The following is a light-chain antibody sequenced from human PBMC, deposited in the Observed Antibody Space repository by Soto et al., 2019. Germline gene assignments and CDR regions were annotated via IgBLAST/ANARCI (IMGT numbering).Light chain of an antibody. Sequence: DIQMTQSPSSLSASVGDRVTITCQASQDISNYLAWYQQKPGKAPKLLIYAASTLQSGVPSRFSGSGSGTDLTLTISSLQSEDFATYYCQQYYSYPPTFGQGTKVEIK. CDR2: AAS. CDR3: QQYYSYPPT. V-gene: IGKV1-16*01. CDR1: QDISNY. J-gene: IGKJ1*01.